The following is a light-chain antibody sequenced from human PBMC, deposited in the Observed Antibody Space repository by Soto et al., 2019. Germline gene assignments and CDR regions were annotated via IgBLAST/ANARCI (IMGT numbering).Light chain of an antibody. CDR1: QSLVHSDGNTY. CDR3: MKGIHWPWT. CDR2: KVS. J-gene: IGKJ1*01. V-gene: IGKV2-30*02. Sequence: EVVMPQSPLSLPVTLGQPASISCRSSQSLVHSDGNTYLNWFQQRPGQSPRRLINKVSNRVSGVPERFSGSGSGTDFTLKINRVEAEYVGDYYSMKGIHWPWTFDQGTKVESK.